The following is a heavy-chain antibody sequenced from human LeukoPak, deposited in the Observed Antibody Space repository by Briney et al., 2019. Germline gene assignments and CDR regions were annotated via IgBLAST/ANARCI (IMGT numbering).Heavy chain of an antibody. CDR1: GGSISSYY. D-gene: IGHD6-19*01. Sequence: SETLSLTCTVSGGSISSYYWSWIRQPPGKGLEWIGYIYYSGSTNYNPSLKSRVTISVDTSKNQFSLKLSSVTAADTAVYYCASGSYSSGWYYFDYWGQGTLVTVSS. J-gene: IGHJ4*02. CDR3: ASGSYSSGWYYFDY. V-gene: IGHV4-59*08. CDR2: IYYSGST.